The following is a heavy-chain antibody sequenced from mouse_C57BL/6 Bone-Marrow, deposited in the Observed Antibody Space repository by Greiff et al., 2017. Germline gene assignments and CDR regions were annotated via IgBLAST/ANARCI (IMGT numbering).Heavy chain of an antibody. CDR1: GFTFSSYG. D-gene: IGHD2-5*01. CDR2: ISSGGSYT. CDR3: ARRDYSNPWFAY. V-gene: IGHV5-6*02. J-gene: IGHJ3*01. Sequence: EVKVVESGGDLVKPGGSLKLSCAASGFTFSSYGMSWVRQTPDKRLEWVATISSGGSYTYYPDSVKGRFTISRDNAKNTLYLQMSSLKSEDTAMYYCARRDYSNPWFAYWGQGTLVTVSA.